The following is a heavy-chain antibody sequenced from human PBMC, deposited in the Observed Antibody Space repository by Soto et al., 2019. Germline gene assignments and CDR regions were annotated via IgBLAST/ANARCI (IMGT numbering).Heavy chain of an antibody. CDR3: AREAAYCSSTSCYVAYFQH. CDR2: IIPILGIA. CDR1: GGTFSSYT. Sequence: QVQLVQSGAEVKKPGSSVKVSCKASGGTFSSYTISWVRQAPGQGLEWMGRIIPILGIANYAQKFQGRVTITADKSTSSAYMELSSLRSEDTAVYYCAREAAYCSSTSCYVAYFQHWGQGTLVTVSS. J-gene: IGHJ1*01. V-gene: IGHV1-69*08. D-gene: IGHD2-2*01.